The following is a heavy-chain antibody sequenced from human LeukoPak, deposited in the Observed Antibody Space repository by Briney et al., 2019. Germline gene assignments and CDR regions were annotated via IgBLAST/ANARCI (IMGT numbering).Heavy chain of an antibody. CDR2: ISSTGST. CDR3: ARVLVPGVLGAFDI. V-gene: IGHV4-4*07. J-gene: IGHJ3*02. Sequence: SETLSLTCTVSGGSISGYYWSWIRQPAGKGLEWIGRISSTGSTNYNPSLKSRVTMSVDTSRNQFSPMLSSVTAADTAVYYCARVLVPGVLGAFDIWGQGTTVTVSS. CDR1: GGSISGYY. D-gene: IGHD3-3*02.